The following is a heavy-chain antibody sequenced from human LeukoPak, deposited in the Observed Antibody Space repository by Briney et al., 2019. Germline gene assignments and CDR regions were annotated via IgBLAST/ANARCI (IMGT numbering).Heavy chain of an antibody. V-gene: IGHV3-21*01. Sequence: PGGSLRLSCAASGFTFSAFPLEWVRQAPGKGLEWVSSVNGDSSYIYYADSVKGRFTIARDNARNSLHLQMNSLRAEDTAVYYCARLRCDVTSCFGKYYFDHWGQGTLVTVSS. CDR1: GFTFSAFP. D-gene: IGHD2-2*01. J-gene: IGHJ4*02. CDR3: ARLRCDVTSCFGKYYFDH. CDR2: VNGDSSYI.